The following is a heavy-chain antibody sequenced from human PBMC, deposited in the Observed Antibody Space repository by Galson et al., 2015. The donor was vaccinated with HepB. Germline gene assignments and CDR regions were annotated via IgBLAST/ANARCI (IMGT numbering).Heavy chain of an antibody. D-gene: IGHD3-10*01. Sequence: SLRLSCAASGFTFDDYTMHWVRQAPGKGLEWVSLISWDGGSTYYADSVKGRFTISRDNSKNSLYLQMNSLRAEDTAVYYCAREGEGAYGSGSYYSNWFDPWGQGTLVTVSS. V-gene: IGHV3-43*01. CDR1: GFTFDDYT. CDR2: ISWDGGST. CDR3: AREGEGAYGSGSYYSNWFDP. J-gene: IGHJ5*02.